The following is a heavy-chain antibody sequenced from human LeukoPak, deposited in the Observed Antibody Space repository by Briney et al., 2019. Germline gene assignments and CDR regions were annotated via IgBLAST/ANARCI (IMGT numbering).Heavy chain of an antibody. CDR2: ISGSGGNT. CDR3: AKVSGRIQIWPQPFGDGMDV. V-gene: IGHV3-23*01. D-gene: IGHD3-10*01. CDR1: GFTFSSDV. Sequence: GGSLRLSCAASGFTFSSDVMSWVRQAPGKGLECVSAISGSGGNTYYADSVKGRFTISRDNSKNMLYLQMNSLRAEDTAVYYCAKVSGRIQIWPQPFGDGMDVWGQGTTVTVSS. J-gene: IGHJ6*02.